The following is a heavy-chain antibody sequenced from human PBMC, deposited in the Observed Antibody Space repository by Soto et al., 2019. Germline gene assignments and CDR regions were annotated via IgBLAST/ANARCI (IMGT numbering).Heavy chain of an antibody. Sequence: QVQLVQSGAEVKKPGSSVKVSCKASGGTLSSYPISWVRQAPGQGLEWMGRIIPILDILNYAQKFQGRVTITADRSTSAAYMELTGLRSDDPAVYYCARVGGRDCGGGSCVSGPYYGMGGWAKGPRSPSP. D-gene: IGHD2-15*01. CDR2: IIPILDIL. J-gene: IGHJ6*02. V-gene: IGHV1-69*02. CDR3: ARVGGRDCGGGSCVSGPYYGMGG. CDR1: GGTLSSYP.